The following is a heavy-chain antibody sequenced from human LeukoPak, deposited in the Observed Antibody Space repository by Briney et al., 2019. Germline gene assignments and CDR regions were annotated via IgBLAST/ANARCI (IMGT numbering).Heavy chain of an antibody. J-gene: IGHJ6*03. Sequence: GGSLRLSCAASGFSISTYNINWVRQAPGKGLEWVSYISSSSSTIYYADSVKGRFTISRDNAKKSLYLQMNSLRAEDTAVYYCAVMTTVSSRYYYYMDVWGKGTAVTVSS. CDR2: ISSSSSTI. CDR3: AVMTTVSSRYYYYMDV. V-gene: IGHV3-48*01. CDR1: GFSISTYN. D-gene: IGHD4-17*01.